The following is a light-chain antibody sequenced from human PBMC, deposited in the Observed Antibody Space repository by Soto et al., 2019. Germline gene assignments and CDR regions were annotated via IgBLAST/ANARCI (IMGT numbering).Light chain of an antibody. CDR2: GAS. CDR3: QQYNNWPPIT. V-gene: IGKV3-15*01. J-gene: IGKJ5*01. CDR1: QSVRNN. Sequence: EIVMTQSPATLSVSPGDTVTLSCRASQSVRNNLAWYQQKPGQAPRLLIYGASTRATGIPARFSGSGSGTDFTLTISSLQSEDLALYYCQQYNNWPPITFGQGTRLEIK.